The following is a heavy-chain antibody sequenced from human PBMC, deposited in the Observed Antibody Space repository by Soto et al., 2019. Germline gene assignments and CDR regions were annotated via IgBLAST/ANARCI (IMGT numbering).Heavy chain of an antibody. Sequence: QVQLQESGPGLVKPSQTLSLTCTVSGCSISSGGYYWSWIRQHPGKGLEWIGYIYYSGSTYYNPSLTSRVTISVDTSKNQYLLKLSYVTAADTTAYYRAGARGIVDTINRSLLFDYSGQGTLVTVSS. V-gene: IGHV4-31*03. CDR2: IYYSGST. D-gene: IGHD5-12*01. CDR1: GCSISSGGYY. CDR3: AGARGIVDTINRSLLFDY. J-gene: IGHJ4*02.